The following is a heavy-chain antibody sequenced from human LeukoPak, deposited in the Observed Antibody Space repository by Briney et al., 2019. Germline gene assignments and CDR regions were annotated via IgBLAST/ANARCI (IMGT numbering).Heavy chain of an antibody. D-gene: IGHD6-19*01. CDR3: ARDKRPMAVAGPQH. CDR2: IYYSGST. J-gene: IGHJ1*01. Sequence: SETLSLTCTVSGGSISSSSYYWGWIRQPPGKGLEWIGSIYYSGSTYYNPSLKSRVTISVDTSKNQFSLKLSSVTAADTAVYYCARDKRPMAVAGPQHWGQGTLVTVSS. CDR1: GGSISSSSYY. V-gene: IGHV4-39*07.